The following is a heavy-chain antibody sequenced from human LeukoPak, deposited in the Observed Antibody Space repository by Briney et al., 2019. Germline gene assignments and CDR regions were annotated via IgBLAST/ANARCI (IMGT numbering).Heavy chain of an antibody. CDR1: GGSISSSSYY. V-gene: IGHV4-61*01. CDR2: IYCSGST. D-gene: IGHD3-16*01. J-gene: IGHJ4*02. Sequence: SETLSLTCTVSGGSISSSSYYWSWIRQPPGKGLEWIGYIYCSGSTNYNPPLKSRVTISVDTSKNQFSLKLSSVTAADTAVYYCARDNIVALGEDYFDYWGQGTLVTVSS. CDR3: ARDNIVALGEDYFDY.